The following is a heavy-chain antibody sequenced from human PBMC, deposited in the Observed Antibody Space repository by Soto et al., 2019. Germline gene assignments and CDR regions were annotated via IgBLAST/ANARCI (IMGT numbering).Heavy chain of an antibody. CDR1: GFTFSSYS. V-gene: IGHV3-23*01. J-gene: IGHJ4*02. Sequence: GGSLRLSCAASGFTFSSYSMSWVRQAPGKGLEWVSGFRTGGDDGTTYYADSVKGRFTISRDNSKNTLFLQMNSLRAEDTAIYYCAKKVNSGPGSQYFDYWGQGTLVTVS. CDR2: FRTGGDDGTT. CDR3: AKKVNSGPGSQYFDY. D-gene: IGHD3-10*01.